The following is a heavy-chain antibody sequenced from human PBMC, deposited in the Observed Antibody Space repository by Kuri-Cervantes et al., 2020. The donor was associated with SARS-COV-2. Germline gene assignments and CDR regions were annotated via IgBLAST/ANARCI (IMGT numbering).Heavy chain of an antibody. J-gene: IGHJ6*02. CDR3: ARSARAAGTYYYYGMDV. D-gene: IGHD6-13*01. CDR1: GFTFSSYA. Sequence: GGFLRLSCAASGFTFSSYAMHWVRQAPGKGLEWVAVISYDGSNKYYADSVKGRFTISRDNSKNTLYLQMNSLRAEDTAVYYCARSARAAGTYYYYGMDVWGQGTTVTVSS. V-gene: IGHV3-30-3*01. CDR2: ISYDGSNK.